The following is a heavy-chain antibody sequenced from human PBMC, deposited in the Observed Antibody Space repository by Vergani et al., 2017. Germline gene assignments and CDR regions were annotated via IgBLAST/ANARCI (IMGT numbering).Heavy chain of an antibody. J-gene: IGHJ6*02. D-gene: IGHD4-23*01. CDR3: ERDTSTVVTMSDYYYGMDV. Sequence: QVQLVQSGAEVKKPGSSVKVSCKASGGTFSSYAISWVRQAPGQGLEWMGRIIPIFGTANYAQKFQGRVTITADDSTSTAYMELSSLRSEDTAVYYCERDTSTVVTMSDYYYGMDVWGQGTTVTVSS. CDR1: GGTFSSYA. CDR2: IIPIFGTA. V-gene: IGHV1-69*18.